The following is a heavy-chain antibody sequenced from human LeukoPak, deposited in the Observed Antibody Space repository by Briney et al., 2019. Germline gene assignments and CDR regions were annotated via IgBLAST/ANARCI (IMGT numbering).Heavy chain of an antibody. V-gene: IGHV4-34*01. D-gene: IGHD1-26*01. CDR1: GGSFSGYY. CDR3: ARRRVGATFYYYYYMDV. CDR2: INHNGST. Sequence: SETLSLTCAVYGGSFSGYYWSWIRQPPGKGLEWIGEINHNGSTNYNPSLKSRVTISVDTSKNQFSLKLSSVTAADTSVYYCARRRVGATFYYYYYMDVWGKGTTVTVSS. J-gene: IGHJ6*03.